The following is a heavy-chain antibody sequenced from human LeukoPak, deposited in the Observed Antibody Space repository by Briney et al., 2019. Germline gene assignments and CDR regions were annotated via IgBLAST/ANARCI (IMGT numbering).Heavy chain of an antibody. J-gene: IGHJ5*02. Sequence: SETLSLTCTVSGGSIISINHYWGWIRQPPGKGLEWIGTIYYSGSTYYNPSLNSRVIISVDTSKNQFSLKLSSVTAADTAVYYCATKLCIAAVGTWFDPWGQGTLVTVSS. V-gene: IGHV4-39*01. CDR3: ATKLCIAAVGTWFDP. CDR1: GGSIISINHY. D-gene: IGHD6-13*01. CDR2: IYYSGST.